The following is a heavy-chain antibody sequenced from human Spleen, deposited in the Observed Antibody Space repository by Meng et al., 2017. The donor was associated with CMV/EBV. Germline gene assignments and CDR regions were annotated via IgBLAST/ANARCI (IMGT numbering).Heavy chain of an antibody. J-gene: IGHJ4*02. CDR2: ISGYNGKT. CDR3: AREEGGSSWYPN. Sequence: ASVKVSCKASGYTFTSYGISWVRQAPGQGLGWMGWISGYNGKTNYAQKFQGRVTMTTDTSTSTAYMELSSLRSEDTAVYYCAREEGGSSWYPNWGQGTLVTVSS. V-gene: IGHV1-18*01. CDR1: GYTFTSYG. D-gene: IGHD6-13*01.